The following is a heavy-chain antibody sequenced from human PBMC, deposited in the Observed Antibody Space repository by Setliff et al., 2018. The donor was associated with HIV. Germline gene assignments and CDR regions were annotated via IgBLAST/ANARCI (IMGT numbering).Heavy chain of an antibody. V-gene: IGHV3-7*03. CDR1: GLILSCDW. J-gene: IGHJ4*02. CDR2: IKQDGSEK. Sequence: GGSLRLSCEASGLILSCDWMSWVRQAPGKGLEWVANIKQDGSEKYYVDSVTGRFTISRDNAKKSLYLQMNSLRAEDTAVYYCARDHKVGRTWANKPFEYWGQGTLVTVSS. D-gene: IGHD5-12*01. CDR3: ARDHKVGRTWANKPFEY.